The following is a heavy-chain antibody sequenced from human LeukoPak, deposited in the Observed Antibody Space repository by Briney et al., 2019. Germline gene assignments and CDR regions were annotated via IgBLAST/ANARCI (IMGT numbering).Heavy chain of an antibody. V-gene: IGHV4-59*08. J-gene: IGHJ4*02. CDR2: ISYTGSP. CDR3: ARHGSDWSFDY. CDR1: GGSISTYY. Sequence: PSETLSLTCTVSGGSISTYYWSWFRRPPGEGGEGLGYISYTGSPNYNPSPQRRLTISIDTSRTQFSLQVSSVTAADTPVYYCARHGSDWSFDYWGQGTLVTVSS. D-gene: IGHD6-19*01.